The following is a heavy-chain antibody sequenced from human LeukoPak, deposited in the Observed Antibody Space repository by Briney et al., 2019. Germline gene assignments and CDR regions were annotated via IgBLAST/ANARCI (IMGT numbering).Heavy chain of an antibody. CDR3: ANKLGRSGVDY. J-gene: IGHJ4*02. CDR1: GFTFSSYA. V-gene: IGHV3-23*01. D-gene: IGHD2-8*02. Sequence: GGSLRLSCAASGFTFSSYAMSWVRQAPGKGLEWVSAISGSGGSTYYADSVKGRFTISRDNSKNTLYLQMNSLRAEDTAAYYCANKLGRSGVDYWGQGTLVTVSS. CDR2: ISGSGGST.